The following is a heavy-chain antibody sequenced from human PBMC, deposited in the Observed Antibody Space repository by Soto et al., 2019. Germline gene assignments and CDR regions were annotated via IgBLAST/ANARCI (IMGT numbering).Heavy chain of an antibody. V-gene: IGHV4-59*01. CDR1: GGSISNYY. J-gene: IGHJ4*02. Sequence: SETLSLTCTVSGGSISNYYWSWIRQPPGKGLEWIGYIYYSGSINYNPSLKSRVTISEDTSKNQFSLKMSSVTAADTAVYYCAREIAVAGTHYFDYWGQGTLVTVCS. CDR3: AREIAVAGTHYFDY. D-gene: IGHD6-19*01. CDR2: IYYSGSI.